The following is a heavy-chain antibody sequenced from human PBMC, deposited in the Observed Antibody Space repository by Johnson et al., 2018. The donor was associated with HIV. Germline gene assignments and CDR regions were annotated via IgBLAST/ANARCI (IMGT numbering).Heavy chain of an antibody. J-gene: IGHJ3*02. D-gene: IGHD6-6*01. CDR1: GFTFSSYA. V-gene: IGHV3-30*04. CDR3: ARDRRSSFDI. CDR2: ISYDGSNK. Sequence: QVTLVESGGGVVQPGRSLRLSCAASGFTFSSYAMHWVRQAPGKGLEWVAVISYDGSNKYYADSVKGRFTISRDNSKNTLFLHRNSLRAEDTAVYYCARDRRSSFDIWGQGTMVAVSS.